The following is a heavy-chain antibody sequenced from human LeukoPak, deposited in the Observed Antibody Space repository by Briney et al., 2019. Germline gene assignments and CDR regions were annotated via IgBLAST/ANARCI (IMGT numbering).Heavy chain of an antibody. Sequence: GASVKVSCKASGYTFTGYYMHWVRQAPGQGLEWMGWINPNSGGTNYAQKFQGRVTMTRDTSISTAYMELSRLRSDDTAVYYCARVVQGMYSSGAIREFDYWGQGTLVTVSS. CDR3: ARVVQGMYSSGAIREFDY. V-gene: IGHV1-2*02. CDR1: GYTFTGYY. J-gene: IGHJ4*02. D-gene: IGHD6-19*01. CDR2: INPNSGGT.